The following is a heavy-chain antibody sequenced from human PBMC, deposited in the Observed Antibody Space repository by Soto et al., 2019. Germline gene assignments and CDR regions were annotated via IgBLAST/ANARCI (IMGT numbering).Heavy chain of an antibody. J-gene: IGHJ1*01. Sequence: SETLSLTCAVYGGSFSGYYWSWIRQPPGKGLEWIGEINHSGSTNYNPSLKSRVTISVDTSKNQFSLKLTSVTAADTALYYCAKDTLGGSYYRVFQHWGQGTLVTVSS. V-gene: IGHV4-34*01. CDR1: GGSFSGYY. CDR3: AKDTLGGSYYRVFQH. CDR2: INHSGST. D-gene: IGHD1-26*01.